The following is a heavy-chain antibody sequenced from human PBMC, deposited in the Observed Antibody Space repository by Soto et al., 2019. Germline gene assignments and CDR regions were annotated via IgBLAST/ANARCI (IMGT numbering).Heavy chain of an antibody. D-gene: IGHD2-15*01. V-gene: IGHV3-23*01. CDR2: VSIGGST. J-gene: IGHJ4*02. CDR3: AKRRGGGGHFDY. Sequence: SLRLSCAASGFTFSSYAMGWVRQGPGKGLEWVAVVSIGGSTHYADSVRGRFTISRDNSKNTLSLQMNSLTAEDTAVYFCAKRRGGGGHFDYWGQGALVTVSS. CDR1: GFTFSSYA.